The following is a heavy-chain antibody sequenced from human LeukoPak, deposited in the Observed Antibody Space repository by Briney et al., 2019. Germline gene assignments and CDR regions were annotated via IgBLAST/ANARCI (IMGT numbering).Heavy chain of an antibody. D-gene: IGHD1-14*01. CDR3: AKNGEPHYYMDV. Sequence: GGSLRLSCAASGFTFSTYSMSWVRQAPGKGLEWVSSISSSSSYIHYADSVEGRFTSSRDSSKKTVYLQMNSLRAEDTAVYYCAKNGEPHYYMDVLGKGTTVTVSS. V-gene: IGHV3-21*04. J-gene: IGHJ6*03. CDR1: GFTFSTYS. CDR2: ISSSSSYI.